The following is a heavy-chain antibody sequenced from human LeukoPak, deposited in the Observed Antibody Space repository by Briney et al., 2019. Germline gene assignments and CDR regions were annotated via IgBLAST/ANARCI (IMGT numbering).Heavy chain of an antibody. CDR2: IYYSGST. Sequence: SETLSLTCTVSGGSISSYYWSWTRQPPGKGLEWIGYIYYSGSTNYNPSLKSRVTISVDTSKNQFSLKLSSVTAADTAVYYCASPYDSSGYYGLAPYYWGQGTLVTVSS. J-gene: IGHJ4*02. V-gene: IGHV4-59*01. CDR3: ASPYDSSGYYGLAPYY. CDR1: GGSISSYY. D-gene: IGHD3-22*01.